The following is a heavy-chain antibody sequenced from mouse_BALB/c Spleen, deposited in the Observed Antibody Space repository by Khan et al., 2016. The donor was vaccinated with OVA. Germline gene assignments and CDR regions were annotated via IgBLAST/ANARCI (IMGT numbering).Heavy chain of an antibody. Sequence: QVQLQQSGAELVKPGASVQLSCKASAYTFSSYWMLWVKQRPGQGLEWIGEINPSNGRTNYNETFKSKATLTVDKSSSTAYMQLSSLTSEDSAVYYCARSTMITTEFVYWGQGTLVTVSA. CDR3: ARSTMITTEFVY. D-gene: IGHD2-4*01. J-gene: IGHJ3*01. V-gene: IGHV1S81*02. CDR2: INPSNGRT. CDR1: AYTFSSYW.